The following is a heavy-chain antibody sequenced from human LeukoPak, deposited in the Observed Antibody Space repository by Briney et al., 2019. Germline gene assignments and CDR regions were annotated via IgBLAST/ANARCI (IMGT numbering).Heavy chain of an antibody. CDR1: GGSIRSSYYY. CDR3: ARGPRTMGSA. J-gene: IGHJ5*02. Sequence: SETLSLTCTVSGGSIRSSYYYWGWIRQPPGKGLEWIGSIYDSGSTYYNPSLKSRVTISVDTSKNQFSLKLSSVTAADTAVYYCARGPRTMGSAWGQGTLVTVSS. D-gene: IGHD3-10*01. CDR2: IYDSGST. V-gene: IGHV4-39*01.